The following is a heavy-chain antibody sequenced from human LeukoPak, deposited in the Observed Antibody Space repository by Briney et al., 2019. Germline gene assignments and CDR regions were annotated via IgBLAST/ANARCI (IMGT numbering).Heavy chain of an antibody. CDR3: ARGGLWFGELLYLSEAPYFDY. Sequence: SQTMSLTCTVSGGSISSGDYYWSWIRQPPGKGLEWIGYIYYSGSTYYNPSLKSRVTLSVDTSKNQFSLKLSSVTAADTAVYYCARGGLWFGELLYLSEAPYFDYWGQGTLVTVSS. CDR1: GGSISSGDYY. CDR2: IYYSGST. D-gene: IGHD3-10*01. V-gene: IGHV4-30-4*01. J-gene: IGHJ4*02.